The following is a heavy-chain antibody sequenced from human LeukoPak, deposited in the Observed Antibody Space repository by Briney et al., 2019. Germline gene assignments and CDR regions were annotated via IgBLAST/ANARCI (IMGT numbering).Heavy chain of an antibody. V-gene: IGHV2-5*02. J-gene: IGHJ4*02. CDR1: GYSISSGYYW. CDR2: IYWDDDK. Sequence: TLSLTCTVSGYSISSGYYWGWIRQPPGKALEWLALIYWDDDKRYSPSLKTRLTITKDTSKNQVVLTMTNMDPVDTATYYCAHTTYDSRNYCFDYWGQGTLVTVSS. CDR3: AHTTYDSRNYCFDY. D-gene: IGHD3-10*01.